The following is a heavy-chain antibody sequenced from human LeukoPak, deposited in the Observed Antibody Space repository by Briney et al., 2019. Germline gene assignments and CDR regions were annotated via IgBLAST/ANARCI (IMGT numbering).Heavy chain of an antibody. CDR3: ARGRAAAGKLDY. J-gene: IGHJ4*02. CDR2: IYTSGST. Sequence: SETLSLTCTVSGGSISSYHWSWIRQPAGKGLEWIGRIYTSGSTNYNPSLKSRVTMSVDTSKNQFSLKLSSVTAADTAVYYCARGRAAAGKLDYWGQGTLVTVSS. CDR1: GGSISSYH. V-gene: IGHV4-4*07. D-gene: IGHD6-13*01.